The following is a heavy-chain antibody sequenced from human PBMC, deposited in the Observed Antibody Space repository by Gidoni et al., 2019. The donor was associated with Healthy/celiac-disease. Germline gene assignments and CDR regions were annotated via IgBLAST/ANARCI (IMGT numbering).Heavy chain of an antibody. V-gene: IGHV4-39*01. Sequence: QLQLQESGPGLVKPSETLSLTCTVSGGSISSSSYYWGWIRQPPGKGLEWIGIIYYSGSTYYNPSLKSRVTTSVDTSKNQFSLKLSSVTAADTAVYYCARHHQRGYLPDWFDPWGQGTLVTVSS. CDR2: IYYSGST. CDR3: ARHHQRGYLPDWFDP. D-gene: IGHD5-18*01. J-gene: IGHJ5*02. CDR1: GGSISSSSYY.